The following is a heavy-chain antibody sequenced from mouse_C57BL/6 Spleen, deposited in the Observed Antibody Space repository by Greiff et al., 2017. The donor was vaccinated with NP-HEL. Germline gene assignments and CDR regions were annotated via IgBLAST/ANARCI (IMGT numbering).Heavy chain of an antibody. CDR2: ISAGGSYT. Sequence: DVQLVESGGGLVKPGGSLKLSCAASGFTFSSYAMSWVRQTPEKRLEWVATISAGGSYTYYPDNVKGRFTISRDNAKNNLYLQMSHLKSEDTAMYYCARTTTVESPSFAYWGQGTLVTVSA. V-gene: IGHV5-4*01. CDR1: GFTFSSYA. D-gene: IGHD1-1*01. CDR3: ARTTTVESPSFAY. J-gene: IGHJ3*01.